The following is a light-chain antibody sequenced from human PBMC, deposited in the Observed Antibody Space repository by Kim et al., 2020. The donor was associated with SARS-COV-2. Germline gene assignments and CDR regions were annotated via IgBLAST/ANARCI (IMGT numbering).Light chain of an antibody. V-gene: IGLV1-44*01. J-gene: IGLJ2*01. CDR3: AAWDGSLNGVV. CDR1: SSNSGSET. Sequence: GQRVTISCSGSSSNSGSETVSWYQQLPGTAPKLLIYSDNQRPSGVPDRFSGSKSGTSASLAITGIQSEDQVDYYCAAWDGSLNGVVFGGGTKLSVL. CDR2: SDN.